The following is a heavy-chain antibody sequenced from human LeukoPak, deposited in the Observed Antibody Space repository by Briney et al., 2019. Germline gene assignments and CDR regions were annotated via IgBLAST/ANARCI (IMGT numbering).Heavy chain of an antibody. J-gene: IGHJ4*02. V-gene: IGHV4-39*07. CDR3: ARDYQGGYGDKTVDY. Sequence: GSLRLSCAASGFTFSSYEMNWVRQAPGKGLEWVGSIYYSGTTYYNPSLQSRVTISVDTSKNQFSLKLSSVTAADTAVYYCARDYQGGYGDKTVDYWGQGTLVTVSS. CDR1: GFTFSSYE. CDR2: IYYSGTT. D-gene: IGHD5-18*01.